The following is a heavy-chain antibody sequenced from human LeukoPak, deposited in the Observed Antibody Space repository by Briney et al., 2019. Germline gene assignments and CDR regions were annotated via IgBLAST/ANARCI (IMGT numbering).Heavy chain of an antibody. V-gene: IGHV4-38-2*02. Sequence: SETLSLTCTVSGYSISSGYYWGWIRQPPGKGLEWIGSIYHSGSTYYNPSLKSRVTISVDTSKNQFSLKLSSVTAADTAVYYCARHQGSYYDFWSGYYTGALDAFDIWGQGTMVTVSS. CDR2: IYHSGST. D-gene: IGHD3-3*01. CDR1: GYSISSGYY. CDR3: ARHQGSYYDFWSGYYTGALDAFDI. J-gene: IGHJ3*02.